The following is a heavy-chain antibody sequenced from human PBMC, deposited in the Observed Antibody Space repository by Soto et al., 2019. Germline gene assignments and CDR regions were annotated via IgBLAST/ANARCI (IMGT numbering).Heavy chain of an antibody. J-gene: IGHJ4*02. D-gene: IGHD2-15*01. CDR2: IYYSGST. V-gene: IGHV4-31*03. Sequence: PSETLSLTCTVSGGSISSGGYYWSWIRQHPGKGLEWIGYIYYSGSTYYNPSLKSRVTISVDTSKNQFSLKLSSVTAADTAVYYCATMGTPATGLYVFDSWGQGSLVTVSS. CDR3: ATMGTPATGLYVFDS. CDR1: GGSISSGGYY.